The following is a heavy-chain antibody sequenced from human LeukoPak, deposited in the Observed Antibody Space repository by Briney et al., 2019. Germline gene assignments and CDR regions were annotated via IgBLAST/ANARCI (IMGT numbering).Heavy chain of an antibody. CDR2: ISSSGSTI. CDR1: GFTFSDYY. J-gene: IGHJ6*02. V-gene: IGHV3-11*04. CDR3: ARSGDYDYYYGMDV. D-gene: IGHD4-17*01. Sequence: GGSLRLSCAASGFTFSDYYMSWIRQAPGKGLEWVSYISSSGSTIYYADSVKGRFTISRDNAKNSLYLQMNSLRAEDPAVYYCARSGDYDYYYGMDVWGQGTTVTVSS.